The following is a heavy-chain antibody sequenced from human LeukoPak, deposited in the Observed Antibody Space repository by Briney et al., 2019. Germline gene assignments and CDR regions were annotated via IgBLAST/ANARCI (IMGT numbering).Heavy chain of an antibody. Sequence: GRSLRLSCAASGFTFDDYAMHWVRQAPGKGLEWVSGISWNSGSIGHADSVKGRFTISRDNAKNSLYLQMNSLRAEDTALYYCAKDWQLTYYYDSSGYSGLFDYWGQGTLVTVSS. J-gene: IGHJ4*02. V-gene: IGHV3-9*01. D-gene: IGHD3-22*01. CDR2: ISWNSGSI. CDR1: GFTFDDYA. CDR3: AKDWQLTYYYDSSGYSGLFDY.